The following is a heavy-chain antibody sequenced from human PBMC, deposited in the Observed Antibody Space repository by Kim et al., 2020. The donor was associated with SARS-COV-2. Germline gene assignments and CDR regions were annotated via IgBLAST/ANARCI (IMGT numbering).Heavy chain of an antibody. D-gene: IGHD1-26*01. Sequence: NTKYGEKFQGRVTQTTDTSTSTAYMGLSSLRADDTAIYFCARGEGWYDPWGQGTLVTVSS. CDR2: NT. J-gene: IGHJ5*02. CDR3: ARGEGWYDP. V-gene: IGHV1-18*01.